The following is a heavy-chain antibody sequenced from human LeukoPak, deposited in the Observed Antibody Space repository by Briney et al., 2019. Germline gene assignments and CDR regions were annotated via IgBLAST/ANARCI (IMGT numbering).Heavy chain of an antibody. J-gene: IGHJ4*02. Sequence: SGTLSLTCAVSGGSISSSNWWSWVCQPPGKGLEWIEEIYHSGSTNYNPSLKSRVTISVDKSKNQFSLKLSSVTAADTAVYYCARVRVVTPHYFDYWGQGTLVTVSS. CDR1: GGSISSSNW. CDR2: IYHSGST. D-gene: IGHD4-23*01. CDR3: ARVRVVTPHYFDY. V-gene: IGHV4-4*02.